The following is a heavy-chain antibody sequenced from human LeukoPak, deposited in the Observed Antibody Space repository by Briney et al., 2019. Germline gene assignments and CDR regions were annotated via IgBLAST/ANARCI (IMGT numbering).Heavy chain of an antibody. Sequence: SETLSLTCSVSSGSISISNYYWGWIRQPPGKGLEWIGSIYYSGSTYYNPSLKSRVTISVDTSKNQFSLKLSSVTAADTAVYYCARDHYYYDSSGYYQYYFDYWGQGTLVTVSS. CDR1: SGSISISNYY. D-gene: IGHD3-22*01. J-gene: IGHJ4*02. CDR2: IYYSGST. V-gene: IGHV4-39*07. CDR3: ARDHYYYDSSGYYQYYFDY.